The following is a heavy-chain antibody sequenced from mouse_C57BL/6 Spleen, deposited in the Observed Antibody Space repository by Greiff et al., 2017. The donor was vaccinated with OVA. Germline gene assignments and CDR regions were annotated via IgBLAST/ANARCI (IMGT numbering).Heavy chain of an antibody. CDR1: GYAFSSSW. CDR3: ARQDGSRYWYFDV. J-gene: IGHJ1*03. D-gene: IGHD1-1*01. Sequence: QVQLQQSGPELVKPGASVKISCKASGYAFSSSWMNWVKQRPGKGLEWIGRIYPGDGDTNYNGKFKGKATLTADKSSSTAYMQLSSLTSEDSAVYFCARQDGSRYWYFDVWGTGTTVTVSS. CDR2: IYPGDGDT. V-gene: IGHV1-82*01.